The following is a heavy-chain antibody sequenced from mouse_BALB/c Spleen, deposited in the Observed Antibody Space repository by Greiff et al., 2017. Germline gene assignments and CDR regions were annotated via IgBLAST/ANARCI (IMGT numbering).Heavy chain of an antibody. V-gene: IGHV1-53*01. Sequence: QVQLQQPGAELVKPGASVKLSCKASGYTFTSYWMHWVKQRPGQGLEWIGEINPYNDGTKYNEKFKGKATLTSDKSSSTAYMELSSLTSEDSAVYYCARGRFAYWGQGTLVTVSA. CDR3: ARGRFAY. J-gene: IGHJ3*01. CDR2: INPYNDGT. CDR1: GYTFTSYW.